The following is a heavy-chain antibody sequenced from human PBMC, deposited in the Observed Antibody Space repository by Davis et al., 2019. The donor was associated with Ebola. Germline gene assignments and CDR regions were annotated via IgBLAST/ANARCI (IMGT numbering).Heavy chain of an antibody. CDR2: IYYSGST. CDR3: ARVAAVTTLRIFDY. J-gene: IGHJ4*02. D-gene: IGHD4-17*01. CDR1: GGSISSYY. Sequence: MPSETLSLTCTVSGGSISSYYWSWIRQPPGKGLEWIGYIYYSGSTNYNPSLKSRVTISVDRSKNQFSLKLSSVTAADTAVYYCARVAAVTTLRIFDYWGQGTLVTVSS. V-gene: IGHV4-59*12.